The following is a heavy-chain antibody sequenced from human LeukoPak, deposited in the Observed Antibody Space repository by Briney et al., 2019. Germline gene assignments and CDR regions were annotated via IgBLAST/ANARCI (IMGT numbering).Heavy chain of an antibody. CDR1: GYTFTSYG. CDR2: ISAYNGNT. V-gene: IGHV1-18*01. J-gene: IGHJ6*03. CDR3: ARGSIGHGYSGYGDYYYYMDV. D-gene: IGHD5-12*01. Sequence: ASVKVSCKASGYTFTSYGISWVRQAPGQGLEWMGWISAYNGNTNYAQKLQGRVTITTDTSTSTAYMELRSLRSDDTAVYYCARGSIGHGYSGYGDYYYYMDVWGKGTTVTVSS.